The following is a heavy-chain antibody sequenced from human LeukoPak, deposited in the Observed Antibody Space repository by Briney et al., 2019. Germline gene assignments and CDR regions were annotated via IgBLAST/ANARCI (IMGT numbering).Heavy chain of an antibody. D-gene: IGHD2-2*03. Sequence: ESGPALVKPTQTPTLTCTFSGFSLNTSGMCVSWIRQPPGKALEWLARIDWDNDKYYSTSLKTRLTISKDTSKNQVVLTMTNMDPVDTATYYCARILGYCSSITLSDYWGQGTLVTVSS. J-gene: IGHJ4*02. CDR2: IDWDNDK. CDR1: GFSLNTSGMC. V-gene: IGHV2-70*11. CDR3: ARILGYCSSITLSDY.